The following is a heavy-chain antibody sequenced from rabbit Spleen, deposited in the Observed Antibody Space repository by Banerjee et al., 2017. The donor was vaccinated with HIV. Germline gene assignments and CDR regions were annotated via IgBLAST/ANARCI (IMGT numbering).Heavy chain of an antibody. CDR1: GFSFSSGYD. V-gene: IGHV1S40*01. J-gene: IGHJ4*01. Sequence: QSLEESGGGLVKPGASLTLTCTASGFSFSSGYDMCWVRQATGKGLEWIGTIWTGSTSITWYASWALGRFTISKTSSTTVTLQLDSLTAADTATYFCARDPNYASGHYIYSFWGQGTLVTGS. D-gene: IGHD1-1*01. CDR3: ARDPNYASGHYIYSF. CDR2: IWTGSTSIT.